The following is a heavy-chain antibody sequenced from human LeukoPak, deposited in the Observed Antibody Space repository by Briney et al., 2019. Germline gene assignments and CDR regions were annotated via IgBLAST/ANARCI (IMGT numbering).Heavy chain of an antibody. D-gene: IGHD3-3*02. CDR2: IYYSGST. CDR1: GGSISSYY. J-gene: IGHJ4*02. Sequence: SETLSLTCTVSGGSISSYYWSWIRQPPGKGLEWIGYIYYSGSTNYKPSLKSRVTISVDTSKNQFSLNLSSVTAADTAVYYCARGGDSKHLVNWGQGTLVTVSS. V-gene: IGHV4-59*01. CDR3: ARGGDSKHLVN.